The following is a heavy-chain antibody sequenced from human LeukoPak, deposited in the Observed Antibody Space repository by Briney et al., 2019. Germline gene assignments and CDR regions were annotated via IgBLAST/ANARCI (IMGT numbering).Heavy chain of an antibody. CDR3: ASSTTYGDLLFDY. V-gene: IGHV4-59*01. D-gene: IGHD4-17*01. J-gene: IGHJ4*02. CDR1: GDSISGYY. CDR2: IYDSGST. Sequence: SETLSLTCTVSGDSISGYYWSWIRQPPGKELEWIGYIYDSGSTNYNPSLKSRVTISVDTSKNQFSLKLTSVTAADTAVYYCASSTTYGDLLFDYWGQGTLVTVSS.